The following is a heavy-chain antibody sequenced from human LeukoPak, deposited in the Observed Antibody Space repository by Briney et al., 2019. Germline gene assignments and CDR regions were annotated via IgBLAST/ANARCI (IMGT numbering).Heavy chain of an antibody. V-gene: IGHV1-46*01. Sequence: ASVKVSCKASGYTFTSYYIHWVRQAPGQGLQWMGMIRPSGGSIRYEQNFQGRVTMTRDTSTSTVYMELSSLTSEDTAVYYCARDFYSSSSTGVPNSFDPWGQGTLVTVSS. CDR1: GYTFTSYY. D-gene: IGHD6-6*01. J-gene: IGHJ5*02. CDR2: IRPSGGSI. CDR3: ARDFYSSSSTGVPNSFDP.